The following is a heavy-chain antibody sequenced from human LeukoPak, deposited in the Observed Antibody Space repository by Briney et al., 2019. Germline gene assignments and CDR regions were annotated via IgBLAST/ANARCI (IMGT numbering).Heavy chain of an antibody. Sequence: PGGSLRLSCAASGFTFSSYAMSWVRQAPGKGLEWVSAISGSGGSTYYADSVKGRFTISRDNSKNTLYLQMNSLRAEDTAVYYCAKGPTVRGVITYDYWGQGTLVTVSS. CDR1: GFTFSSYA. CDR2: ISGSGGST. CDR3: AKGPTVRGVITYDY. D-gene: IGHD3-10*01. V-gene: IGHV3-23*01. J-gene: IGHJ4*02.